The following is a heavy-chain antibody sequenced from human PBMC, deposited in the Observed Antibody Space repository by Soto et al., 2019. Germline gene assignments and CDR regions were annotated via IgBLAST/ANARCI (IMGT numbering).Heavy chain of an antibody. CDR2: INHSGST. CDR1: GGSFSGYY. CDR3: ARGRSGWLQFRNWFDP. V-gene: IGHV4-34*01. J-gene: IGHJ5*02. D-gene: IGHD5-12*01. Sequence: ASETLSLTCAVYGGSFSGYYWSWIRQPPGKGLEWIGEINHSGSTNYNPSLKSRVNISVDTSKNQFSLKLSSVTAADTAVYYCARGRSGWLQFRNWFDPWGQGTLVTVSS.